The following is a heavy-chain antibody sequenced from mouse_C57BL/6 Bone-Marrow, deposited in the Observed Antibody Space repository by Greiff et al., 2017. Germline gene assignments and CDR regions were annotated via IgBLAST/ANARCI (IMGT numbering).Heavy chain of an antibody. CDR2: IDPSDSYT. CDR1: GYTFTSYW. D-gene: IGHD2-1*01. J-gene: IGHJ1*03. V-gene: IGHV1-59*01. CDR3: ARELLEGF. Sequence: VQLQQPGAELVRPGTSVKLSCKASGYTFTSYWMHWVKQRPGQGLEWIGVIDPSDSYTNYNQKFKGKATLTVDTSSSTAYMQLSSLTSEDSAVYYCARELLEGFWGTGTTVTVSS.